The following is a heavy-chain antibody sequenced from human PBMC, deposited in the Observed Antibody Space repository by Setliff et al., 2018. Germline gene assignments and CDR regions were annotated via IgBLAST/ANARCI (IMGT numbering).Heavy chain of an antibody. V-gene: IGHV3-15*07. CDR1: GFTFSYAW. CDR2: IKSKTDGGSI. Sequence: PGGSLRLSCAVSGFTFSYAWMHWVRQAPGKGLEWVGRIKSKTDGGSIDYAAPVKDRFTISRDDSKATLYLYMDSLKTEDTAVYYCTTDRAGCYGTTCFNAFEIWGHGTVVTVSS. J-gene: IGHJ3*02. D-gene: IGHD2-2*01. CDR3: TTDRAGCYGTTCFNAFEI.